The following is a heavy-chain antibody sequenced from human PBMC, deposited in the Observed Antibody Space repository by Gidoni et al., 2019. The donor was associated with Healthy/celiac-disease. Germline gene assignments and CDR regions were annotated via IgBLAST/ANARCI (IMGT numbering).Heavy chain of an antibody. CDR2: ISGSGGRT. CDR1: GCTFSSYA. Sequence: EVQLLESGGGLVQTGGYLSLSCAASGCTFSSYAISWVRQAPGKWLDWGSAISGSGGRTYYADSVNGRFTISRDNSKNTLYLQMNSLRAEDTAVYYCAKDPCRTWGQGTLVTVSS. J-gene: IGHJ5*02. V-gene: IGHV3-23*01. CDR3: AKDPCRT.